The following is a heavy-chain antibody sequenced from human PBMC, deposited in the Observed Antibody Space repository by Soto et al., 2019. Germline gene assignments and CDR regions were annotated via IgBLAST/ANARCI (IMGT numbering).Heavy chain of an antibody. Sequence: GGSLRLSCAVSEFTFNIYWMSWVRQAPGKGLEWVANINQDGSEKYYVDSVKGRFTISRDNAKASVYPQMNSLRAADTAIYYCTKVSNSGYHQQIDYWGQGTLVTVSS. J-gene: IGHJ4*02. V-gene: IGHV3-7*03. CDR2: INQDGSEK. CDR3: TKVSNSGYHQQIDY. D-gene: IGHD5-12*01. CDR1: EFTFNIYW.